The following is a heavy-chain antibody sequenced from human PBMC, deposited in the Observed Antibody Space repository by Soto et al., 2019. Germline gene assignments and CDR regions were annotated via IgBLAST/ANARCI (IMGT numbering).Heavy chain of an antibody. D-gene: IGHD3-16*01. CDR1: GGSVTNSSYY. J-gene: IGHJ4*02. V-gene: IGHV4-39*01. CDR2: VYYRGRS. Sequence: PSETLSLTCTVSGGSVTNSSYYWGWIRQSPGKGLEWIGSVYYRGRSYSKSSVKSRVTISVDTSKNQFSLNFNSVTASDTALYFRVGQRANVLTQAYFYFWGPGTPGTVSS. CDR3: VGQRANVLTQAYFYF.